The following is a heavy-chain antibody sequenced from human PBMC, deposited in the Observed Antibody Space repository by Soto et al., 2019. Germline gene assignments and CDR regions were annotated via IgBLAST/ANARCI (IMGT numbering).Heavy chain of an antibody. CDR1: GFTFSSYG. J-gene: IGHJ4*02. Sequence: LRLSCAASGFTFSSYGMHWVRQAPGKGLEWVAVIWYDGSNKYYADPVKGRFTISRDNSKNTLYLQMNSLRAEDTAVYYCAREAYCGGDCYSDLGYYFDYWGQGTLVTVSS. CDR3: AREAYCGGDCYSDLGYYFDY. CDR2: IWYDGSNK. V-gene: IGHV3-33*01. D-gene: IGHD2-21*02.